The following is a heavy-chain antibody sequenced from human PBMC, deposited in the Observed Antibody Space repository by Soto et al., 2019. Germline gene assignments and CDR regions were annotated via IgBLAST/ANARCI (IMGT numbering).Heavy chain of an antibody. J-gene: IGHJ1*01. D-gene: IGHD2-2*01. CDR2: VHFSGSI. CDR1: DDSLSSTSYY. CDR3: GRGGDAHKMGRH. Sequence: QVQLQESGPGLVKPSETLSLICSVSDDSLSSTSYYWSWIRQPPGKGLEWLGFVHFSGSIHYNASLKSRATISVDTSRKQISLKMTSMTAADTAVYFCGRGGDAHKMGRHWGQGTLVTVSS. V-gene: IGHV4-61*01.